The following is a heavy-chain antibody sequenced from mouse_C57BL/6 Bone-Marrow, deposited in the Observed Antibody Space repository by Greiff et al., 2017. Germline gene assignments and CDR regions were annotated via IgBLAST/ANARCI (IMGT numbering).Heavy chain of an antibody. Sequence: QVQLQQSGPELVKPGASVKLSCKASGYTFTRYDINWVKQRPGQGLEWIGWIYPSDGSTKYNEKFKGKATLTVDTSSSTAYMELHSLTSGDSAVYFCARYYGGSYWYFDVWGTGTTVTVSS. CDR1: GYTFTRYD. CDR2: IYPSDGST. D-gene: IGHD1-1*01. J-gene: IGHJ1*02. CDR3: ARYYGGSYWYFDV. V-gene: IGHV1-85*01.